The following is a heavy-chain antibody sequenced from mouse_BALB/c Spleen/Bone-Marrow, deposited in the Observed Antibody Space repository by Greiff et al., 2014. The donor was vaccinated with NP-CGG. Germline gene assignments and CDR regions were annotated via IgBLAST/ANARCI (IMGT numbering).Heavy chain of an antibody. CDR2: IYPGNVNT. CDR3: ARDTMDY. Sequence: QVQLQQSGPELVKPGASVRISRKASGYTFTSYYIHWVKQGPGQGLEWIGWIYPGNVNTKYNEKFKGKATLTADKSSSTAYMQLSSLTSEDSAVYFCARDTMDYWGQGTSVTVSS. V-gene: IGHV1S56*01. CDR1: GYTFTSYY. J-gene: IGHJ4*01.